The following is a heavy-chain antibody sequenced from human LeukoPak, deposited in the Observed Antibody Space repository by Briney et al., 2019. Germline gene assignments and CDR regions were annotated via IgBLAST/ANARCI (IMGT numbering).Heavy chain of an antibody. CDR3: ARDQGLWFGELGSWDY. CDR1: GFTFSSYA. Sequence: GGSLRLSCAASGFTFSSYAMHWVRQAPGKGLEWVAVISYDGSNKYYADSVKGRFTISRDNSKNTPYLQMNSLRAEDTAVYYCARDQGLWFGELGSWDYWGQGTLVTVSS. CDR2: ISYDGSNK. J-gene: IGHJ4*02. V-gene: IGHV3-30*04. D-gene: IGHD3-10*01.